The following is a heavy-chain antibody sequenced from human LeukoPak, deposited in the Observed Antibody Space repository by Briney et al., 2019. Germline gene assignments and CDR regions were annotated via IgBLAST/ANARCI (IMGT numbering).Heavy chain of an antibody. CDR3: AKSPKSPAISMVRGTSQYNYYMDV. D-gene: IGHD3-10*01. V-gene: IGHV3-74*01. Sequence: PGGSLRLSCATSGFTFSTFWMHWVRQAPGKGLVWVSRINHDGSSTNYADSVKGRFTISRDNSKNTLFLQMNSLRAEDTAVYYCAKSPKSPAISMVRGTSQYNYYMDVWGKGTTVTISS. CDR2: INHDGSST. CDR1: GFTFSTFW. J-gene: IGHJ6*03.